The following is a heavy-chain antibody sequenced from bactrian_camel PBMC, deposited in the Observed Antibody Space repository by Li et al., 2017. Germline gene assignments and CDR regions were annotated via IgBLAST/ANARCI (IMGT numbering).Heavy chain of an antibody. CDR1: GHLGRSM. V-gene: IGHV3S40*01. CDR3: AADHVNLQLARGYNY. J-gene: IGHJ4*01. Sequence: DVQLVESGGGSVQAGGSLRLSCAASGHLGRSMVAWFRQTPGKGREGVAAIFTGDGYPYYDDSVVDRFTISQDNAKTTVYLQMNSLKPEDTAMYYCAADHVNLQLARGYNYWGQGTQVTVS. CDR2: IFTGDGYP. D-gene: IGHD7*01.